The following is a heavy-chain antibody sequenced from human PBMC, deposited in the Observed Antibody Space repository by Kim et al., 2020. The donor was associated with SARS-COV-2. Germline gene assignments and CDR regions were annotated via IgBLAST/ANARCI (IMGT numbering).Heavy chain of an antibody. CDR2: ST. J-gene: IGHJ4*02. V-gene: IGHV3-23*01. Sequence: STCYADSVTGRFTISRDNSKNTLFLQLNSLRAEDTALYYCARESSRRADYWGQGTLVTVSS. CDR3: ARESSRRADY. D-gene: IGHD2-2*01.